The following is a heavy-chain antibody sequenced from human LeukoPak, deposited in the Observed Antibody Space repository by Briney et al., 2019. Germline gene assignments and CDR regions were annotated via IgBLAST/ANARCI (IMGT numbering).Heavy chain of an antibody. J-gene: IGHJ3*02. V-gene: IGHV3-23*01. CDR3: AKDLTYYDFWSGYFGDAFDI. Sequence: GGSLRLSCAASGFTFSSYAMSWVPQATGKGLEWVSAISGSGGSTYYADSLKGRFTISRDNSKNTLYLQMNSLRAEDTAVYYCAKDLTYYDFWSGYFGDAFDIWGQGTMVTVSS. D-gene: IGHD3-3*01. CDR1: GFTFSSYA. CDR2: ISGSGGST.